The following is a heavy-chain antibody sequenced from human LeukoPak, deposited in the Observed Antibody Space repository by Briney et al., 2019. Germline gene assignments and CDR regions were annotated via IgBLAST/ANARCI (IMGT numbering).Heavy chain of an antibody. Sequence: PGRSLRLSCAASGFTFRAYGIHWVRQAPGKGLEWVAVISYDGTNEYYADSVKGRFAISRDNSKNTLYLQMNSLTAEDTAVYYCAEDPRWATQGSIYYFDYWGQGTLVTVSS. CDR3: AEDPRWATQGSIYYFDY. J-gene: IGHJ4*02. D-gene: IGHD1-26*01. V-gene: IGHV3-30*18. CDR2: ISYDGTNE. CDR1: GFTFRAYG.